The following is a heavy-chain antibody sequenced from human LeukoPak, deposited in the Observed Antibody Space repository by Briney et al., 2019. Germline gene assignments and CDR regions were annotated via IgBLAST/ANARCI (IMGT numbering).Heavy chain of an antibody. CDR1: GDSMGSYY. Sequence: SETLSLTCSVSGDSMGSYYWNWVRQPPGKGLEWIGNIYYSGSTDYNPSLKSRVTISVDTSKNQFSLKLSSVTAADTAVYFCARAASWYSVFDSWGQGTLVTVSS. CDR3: ARAASWYSVFDS. D-gene: IGHD6-13*01. J-gene: IGHJ4*02. V-gene: IGHV4-59*01. CDR2: IYYSGST.